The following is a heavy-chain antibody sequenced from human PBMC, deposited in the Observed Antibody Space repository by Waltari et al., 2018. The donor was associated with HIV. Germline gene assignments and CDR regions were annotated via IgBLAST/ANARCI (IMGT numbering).Heavy chain of an antibody. CDR1: GFTFSSYS. D-gene: IGHD6-13*01. CDR3: ARGPPVAAAGAFDY. Sequence: EVQLVESGGGLVKPGGSLRLSCAASGFTFSSYSMNWVRQAPGKGLEWVSSISSSSSYIYYADSVKGRFTISRDNAKNSLYLQMNSLRAEDTAVYYCARGPPVAAAGAFDYWGQGTLVTVSS. J-gene: IGHJ4*02. V-gene: IGHV3-21*01. CDR2: ISSSSSYI.